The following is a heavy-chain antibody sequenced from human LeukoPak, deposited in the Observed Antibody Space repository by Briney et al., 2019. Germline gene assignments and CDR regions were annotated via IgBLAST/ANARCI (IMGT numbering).Heavy chain of an antibody. D-gene: IGHD4-23*01. Sequence: ASVKVSCKASGYTFTGYYMHWVRQAPGQGLEWMGGFGPEDGETIYAQKFQGRVTMTEDTSTDTAYMELSSLRAEDTVVYYCAAHTVVMSLDAFDIWGQGTMVTVSS. V-gene: IGHV1-24*01. CDR3: AAHTVVMSLDAFDI. CDR2: FGPEDGET. J-gene: IGHJ3*02. CDR1: GYTFTGYY.